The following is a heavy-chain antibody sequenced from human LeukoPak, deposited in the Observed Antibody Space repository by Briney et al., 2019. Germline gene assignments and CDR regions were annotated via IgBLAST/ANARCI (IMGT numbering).Heavy chain of an antibody. V-gene: IGHV1-2*02. CDR1: GYTFTGYY. CDR2: INPNSGGT. Sequence: GASVKVSCKASGYTFTGYYMHWVRQAPGQGLEWMGWINPNSGGTNYAQKFQGRVTMTRDTSISTAYMELSRLRSDDTAVYYCARGKGYRIKYFDYWGQGTLVTVSS. D-gene: IGHD5-24*01. J-gene: IGHJ4*02. CDR3: ARGKGYRIKYFDY.